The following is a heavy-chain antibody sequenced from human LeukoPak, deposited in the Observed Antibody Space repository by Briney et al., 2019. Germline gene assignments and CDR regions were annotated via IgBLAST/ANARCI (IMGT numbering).Heavy chain of an antibody. Sequence: PSETLSLTCTVSGGSISSSSYYWGWIRQPPGKGLEWIVSIYYSGSTYYNPSLKSRVTISVDTSKNQFSLKLSSVTAADTAVYYCASIYDSSGYRATNFDYWGQGTLVTVSS. CDR2: IYYSGST. CDR3: ASIYDSSGYRATNFDY. CDR1: GGSISSSSYY. J-gene: IGHJ4*02. V-gene: IGHV4-39*01. D-gene: IGHD3-22*01.